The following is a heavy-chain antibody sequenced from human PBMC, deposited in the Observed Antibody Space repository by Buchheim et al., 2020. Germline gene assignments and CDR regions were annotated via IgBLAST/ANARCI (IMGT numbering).Heavy chain of an antibody. CDR2: IKQDGSEK. D-gene: IGHD2-2*01. CDR1: GFTFSSYW. J-gene: IGHJ4*02. CDR3: ARDRYCSSTSCYPAYYFDY. Sequence: EVQLVESGGGLVQPGGSLRLSCAASGFTFSSYWMSWVRQAPGKGLEWVANIKQDGSEKYYVDSVKGRFTISRDNAKNSLYLRMNSLRAEDTAVYYCARDRYCSSTSCYPAYYFDYWGQGTL. V-gene: IGHV3-7*01.